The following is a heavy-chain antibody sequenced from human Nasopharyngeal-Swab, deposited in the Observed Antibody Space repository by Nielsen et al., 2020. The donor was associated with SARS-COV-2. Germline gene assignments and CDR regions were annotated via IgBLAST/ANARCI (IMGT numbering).Heavy chain of an antibody. D-gene: IGHD3-10*01. CDR2: VSYAGRA. CDR3: ARENGEIDY. CDR1: GGSIPSGSSL. V-gene: IGHV4-39*02. J-gene: IGHJ4*02. Sequence: SETLSLTCTVSGGSIPSGSSLCAWIRQPPGKGLEWIGSVSYAGRAYYNPSLMSRVTISVDRSNNHFSLKLTSVTAADTALYYCARENGEIDYWGQGTLVTVSS.